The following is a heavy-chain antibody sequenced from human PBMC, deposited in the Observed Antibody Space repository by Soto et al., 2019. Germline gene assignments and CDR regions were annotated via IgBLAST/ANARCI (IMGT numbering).Heavy chain of an antibody. D-gene: IGHD5-12*01. CDR2: IIPIFGTA. J-gene: IGHJ2*01. V-gene: IGHV1-69*12. CDR3: ALGNHRWLQLWYFDL. CDR1: GGTFSNYP. Sequence: QVQLVQSGAEVKKPGSSVKVSCKASGGTFSNYPISWVRQAPGQGLEWMGGIIPIFGTANYAQKFQGRVTITADESTSTAYMELSSLRSEDTAVYYCALGNHRWLQLWYFDLWGRGTLVTVSS.